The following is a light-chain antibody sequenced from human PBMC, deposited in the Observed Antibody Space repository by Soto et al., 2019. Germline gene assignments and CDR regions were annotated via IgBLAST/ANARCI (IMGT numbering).Light chain of an antibody. V-gene: IGKV3-15*01. CDR2: GAS. J-gene: IGKJ5*01. Sequence: IVMTQTPATLSVSPVEGVTLSCKASQSVSSNLAWYQQRPGQAPRLLIYGASTRATGIPARFSGSGSGTEFTLTISSLQSEDFAVYYCQQYNNWPPITFGQGTRLEIK. CDR3: QQYNNWPPIT. CDR1: QSVSSN.